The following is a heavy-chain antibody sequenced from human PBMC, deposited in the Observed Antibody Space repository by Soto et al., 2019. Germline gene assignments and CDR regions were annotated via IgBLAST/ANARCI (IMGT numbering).Heavy chain of an antibody. J-gene: IGHJ3*02. CDR1: GGSISSGGYS. CDR2: IYHSGST. D-gene: IGHD6-13*01. CDR3: ARRYSSAFDI. V-gene: IGHV4-30-2*01. Sequence: LSLTCAVSGGSISSGGYSWSWIRQPPGKGLEWIGYIYHSGSTYYNPSLKSRVTISVDTSKNQFSLKLSSVTAADTAVYYCARRYSSAFDIWGQGTMVTVSS.